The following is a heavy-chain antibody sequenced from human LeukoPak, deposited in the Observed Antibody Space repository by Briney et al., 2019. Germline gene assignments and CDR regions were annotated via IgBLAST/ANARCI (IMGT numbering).Heavy chain of an antibody. CDR2: TDDSGDST. V-gene: IGHV3-23*01. Sequence: GGSLRLSCAASGFTFSSHAMNWVRQAPGKGLEWVSATDDSGDSTIYADSVKGRFTISRDNARNILYLQMNSLRAEDTAVYYCAKRPYGSGGGHFDHWGQGTLAIVSS. J-gene: IGHJ4*02. CDR1: GFTFSSHA. D-gene: IGHD3-10*01. CDR3: AKRPYGSGGGHFDH.